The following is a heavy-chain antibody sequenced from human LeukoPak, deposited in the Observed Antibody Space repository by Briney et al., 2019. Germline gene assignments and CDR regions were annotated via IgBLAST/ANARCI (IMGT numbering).Heavy chain of an antibody. J-gene: IGHJ4*02. Sequence: GGSLRLSCAASGFTFSSSAMSWVRQAPGKGLEWVSAISNDGGYTYYADSVQGRFTISRDNSKSTLCLQMNSLRAEDTAVYHCAKQLGYCSDGSCYFPYWGQGTLVTVSS. CDR3: AKQLGYCSDGSCYFPY. CDR2: ISNDGGYT. V-gene: IGHV3-23*01. CDR1: GFTFSSSA. D-gene: IGHD2-15*01.